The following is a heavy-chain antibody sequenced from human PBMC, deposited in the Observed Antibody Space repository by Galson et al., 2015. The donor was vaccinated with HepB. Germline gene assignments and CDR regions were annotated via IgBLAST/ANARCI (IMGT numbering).Heavy chain of an antibody. CDR2: IKSKTDGGTT. J-gene: IGHJ4*02. D-gene: IGHD3-10*01. V-gene: IGHV3-15*01. CDR1: GFTFSNAW. CDR3: AKKAHDRSYYYYFDY. Sequence: SLRLSCAASGFTFSNAWMSWVRQAPGKGLEWVGRIKSKTDGGTTDYAAPVKGRFTISRDNSKNTLYLQMSSLRAEDTAVYYCAKKAHDRSYYYYFDYWGQGALVTVSS.